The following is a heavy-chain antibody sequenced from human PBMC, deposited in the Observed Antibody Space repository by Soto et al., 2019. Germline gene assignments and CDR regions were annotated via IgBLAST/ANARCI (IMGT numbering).Heavy chain of an antibody. CDR1: VGSISSHY. V-gene: IGHV4-59*11. J-gene: IGHJ6*02. D-gene: IGHD1-26*01. Sequence: SETMSLTCTVSVGSISSHYWSWVRQAPGKGLEWIGCIYYRGNTFYNPSLKSRGTISVDTSNNQFSLKLDSVTPADTAVHYCARDGREASGCDVWGQGTAGTVSS. CDR3: ARDGREASGCDV. CDR2: IYYRGNT.